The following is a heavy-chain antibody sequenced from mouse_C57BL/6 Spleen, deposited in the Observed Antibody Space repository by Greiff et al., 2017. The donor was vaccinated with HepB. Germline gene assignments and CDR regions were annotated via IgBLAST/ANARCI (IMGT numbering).Heavy chain of an antibody. V-gene: IGHV5-4*01. CDR3: ARDSNSRSYYFDY. J-gene: IGHJ2*01. Sequence: EVNLVESGGGLVKPGGSLKLSCAASGFTFSSYAMSWVRQTPEKRLEWVATISDGGSYTYYPDNVKGRFTISRDNAKNNLYLQMSRLKSEDTAMDYCARDSNSRSYYFDYWGQGTTLTVSS. CDR2: ISDGGSYT. D-gene: IGHD2-5*01. CDR1: GFTFSSYA.